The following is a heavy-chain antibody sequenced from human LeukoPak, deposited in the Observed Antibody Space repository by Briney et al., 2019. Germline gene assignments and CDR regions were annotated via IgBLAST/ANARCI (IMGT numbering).Heavy chain of an antibody. CDR3: ARGRYDSSGYYPDY. Sequence: ASVKVSCKASGYTFTSYGINWVRQATGQGLEWMGWMNPNSGNTGYAQKFQGRVTMTRNTSISTAYMELSSLRSEDTAVYYCARGRYDSSGYYPDYWGQGTLVTVSA. CDR2: MNPNSGNT. V-gene: IGHV1-8*02. D-gene: IGHD3-22*01. J-gene: IGHJ4*02. CDR1: GYTFTSYG.